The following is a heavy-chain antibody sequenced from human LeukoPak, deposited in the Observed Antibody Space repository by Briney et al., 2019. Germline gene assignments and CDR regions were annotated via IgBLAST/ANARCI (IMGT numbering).Heavy chain of an antibody. CDR3: ARGTSITAALITFDY. CDR1: GGSISSGDYY. J-gene: IGHJ4*02. V-gene: IGHV4-30-4*08. D-gene: IGHD1-14*01. Sequence: PSQTLSLTCTVSGGSISSGDYYWSWIRQPPGKGLEWIGYIYYSGSTYYNPSLKSRVTISVDTSKNQFSLKLSSVTAADTAVYYCARGTSITAALITFDYWGQGTLVTVSS. CDR2: IYYSGST.